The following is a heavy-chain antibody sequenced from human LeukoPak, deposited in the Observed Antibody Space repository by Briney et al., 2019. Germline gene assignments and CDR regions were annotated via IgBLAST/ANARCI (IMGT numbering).Heavy chain of an antibody. V-gene: IGHV4-4*07. J-gene: IGHJ4*02. CDR1: GESINSFY. Sequence: SETLSLTCTVSGESINSFYWSWIRQPAGKGLEWIGRIYSSGSTNYSPSLKSRVTMSVDTSKNQFSLKLSSVTAADTAVYYCARDVVAAAGSFDYWGQGTQVTVSS. CDR3: ARDVVAAAGSFDY. D-gene: IGHD6-13*01. CDR2: IYSSGST.